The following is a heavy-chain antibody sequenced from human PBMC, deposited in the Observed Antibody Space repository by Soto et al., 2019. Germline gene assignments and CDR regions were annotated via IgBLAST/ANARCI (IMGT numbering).Heavy chain of an antibody. D-gene: IGHD6-6*01. CDR1: GGSISSYY. V-gene: IGHV4-59*01. CDR2: IYYSGST. CDR3: ALYSSSSGDAFDI. Sequence: PSETLSLTCSGSGGSISSYYWSWVRQPPGKGLEWIGYIYYSGSTNYNPSLKSRVTISVDTSKNQFSLKLSSVTAADTAVYYCALYSSSSGDAFDIWGQGTMVTVSS. J-gene: IGHJ3*02.